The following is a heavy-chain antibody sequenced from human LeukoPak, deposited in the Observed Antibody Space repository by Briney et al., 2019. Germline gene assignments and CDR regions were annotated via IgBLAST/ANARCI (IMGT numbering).Heavy chain of an antibody. J-gene: IGHJ4*02. D-gene: IGHD4-17*01. CDR2: FYHSGRT. CDR1: GYSISSGFY. CDR3: ARVGDYGDYLGY. V-gene: IGHV4-38-2*02. Sequence: SETLSLTCSVSGYSISSGFYWGWIRQPPGKGLEWIGTFYHSGRTYYNPSLKSRVTISVDTSKNQFSLKLSSVTAADTAVYYCARVGDYGDYLGYWGQGTLVTVSS.